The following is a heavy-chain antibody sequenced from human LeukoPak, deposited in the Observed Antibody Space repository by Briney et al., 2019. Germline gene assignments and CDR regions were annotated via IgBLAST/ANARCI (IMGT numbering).Heavy chain of an antibody. D-gene: IGHD6-6*01. CDR2: TYYRSTWYN. Sequence: SQTLSLTCGISGXSVSSNSSAWNWIRQSPSRGLEWLGRTYYRSTWYNDYAVSVKSRISINPDTSKNQFSLHLNSVTPEDMAVYYCARDLSLAMFDWGQGTLVTVSS. CDR3: ARDLSLAMFD. J-gene: IGHJ4*02. CDR1: GXSVSSNSSA. V-gene: IGHV6-1*01.